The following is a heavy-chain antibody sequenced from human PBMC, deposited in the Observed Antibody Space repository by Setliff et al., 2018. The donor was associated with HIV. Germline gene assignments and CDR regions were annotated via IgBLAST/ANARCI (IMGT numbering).Heavy chain of an antibody. CDR2: VYYSGDT. J-gene: IGHJ5*02. CDR3: ARALYFYDSRGFRSLGFDP. V-gene: IGHV4-31*03. D-gene: IGHD3-22*01. CDR1: GGSFSSADYC. Sequence: SETLSLTCTVSGGSFSSADYCWSWIRQHPGKGLEWIGYVYYSGDTYYNPSLKSRVTISLDTSKKQFSLSLDSVTAADTAMYFCARALYFYDSRGFRSLGFDPWGQGTLVTVSS.